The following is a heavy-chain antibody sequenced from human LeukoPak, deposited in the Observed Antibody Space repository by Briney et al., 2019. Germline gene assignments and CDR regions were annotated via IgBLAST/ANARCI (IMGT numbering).Heavy chain of an antibody. CDR3: ARVPPYSSSGYYFDY. Sequence: SETLSLTCTVSGGSISSSGYYWGWIRQPPGKGLEWIGSIYYSGSTYYNPSLKSRVTISVDTSKNQFSLKLSSVTAADTAVYYCARVPPYSSSGYYFDYWGQGTLVTVSS. D-gene: IGHD6-6*01. V-gene: IGHV4-39*07. CDR1: GGSISSSGYY. J-gene: IGHJ4*02. CDR2: IYYSGST.